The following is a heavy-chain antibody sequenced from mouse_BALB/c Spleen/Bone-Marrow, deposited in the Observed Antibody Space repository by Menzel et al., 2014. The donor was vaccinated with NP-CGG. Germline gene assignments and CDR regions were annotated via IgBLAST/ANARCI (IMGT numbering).Heavy chain of an antibody. D-gene: IGHD1-1*01. CDR1: GFSLTNYG. CDR2: IWAGGST. Sequence: VQLQQSGPGLVAPSQSLSITCTVSGFSLTNYGVHWVRQPPGKGLEWLGLIWAGGSTNYNSALMSRLSISKDNSKSQVFLKMNSLQTDDTAMYYCARKDYGSRGGYFDVWGAGITVTVSS. V-gene: IGHV2-9*02. J-gene: IGHJ1*01. CDR3: ARKDYGSRGGYFDV.